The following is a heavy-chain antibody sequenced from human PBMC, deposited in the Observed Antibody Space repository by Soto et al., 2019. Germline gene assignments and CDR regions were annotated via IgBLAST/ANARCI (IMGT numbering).Heavy chain of an antibody. J-gene: IGHJ4*02. CDR1: GYNFTSYG. CDR3: ARDLSDGVCDY. V-gene: IGHV1-18*01. Sequence: QVQLVQSGAAVKKPGASVKVSCKASGYNFTSYGISWGRQDPGQGLEWMGWIRAYNGNTNNAQKLQGRVTMTTDTSTSRAYMELRSMRSDDTAVYYCARDLSDGVCDYWGQGTLVTVSS. D-gene: IGHD5-18*01. CDR2: IRAYNGNT.